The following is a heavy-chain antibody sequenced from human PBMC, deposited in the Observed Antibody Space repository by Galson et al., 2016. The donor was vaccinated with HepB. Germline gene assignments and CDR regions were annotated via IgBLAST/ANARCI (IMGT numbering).Heavy chain of an antibody. V-gene: IGHV3-33*01. CDR1: RFTFSRYG. D-gene: IGHD2-21*01. CDR2: IWYDGSNK. CDR3: ARVIGGTLDALDT. J-gene: IGHJ3*02. Sequence: SLRLSCAASRFTFSRYGMHWVRQAPGKGLEWVAGIWYDGSNKYYADSVKGRFTISRDNSKNTLYLQMNSLRAEDSAVCYCARVIGGTLDALDTWGQGTMVTVSS.